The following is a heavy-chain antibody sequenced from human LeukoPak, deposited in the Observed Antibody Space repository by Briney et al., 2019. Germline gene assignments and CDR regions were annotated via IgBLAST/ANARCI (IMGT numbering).Heavy chain of an antibody. V-gene: IGHV4-34*01. D-gene: IGHD3-3*02. CDR2: INHSGST. J-gene: IGHJ5*01. Sequence: SETLSLTCAVYGGSFSGYYWSWIRQPPGKGLEWIGEINHSGSTNYNPSLKSRVTISVDTSKNQFSLKLSSVTAADTAVYYCGCGKAFLEWPYPDSGGQGPLVPVS. CDR3: GCGKAFLEWPYPDS. CDR1: GGSFSGYY.